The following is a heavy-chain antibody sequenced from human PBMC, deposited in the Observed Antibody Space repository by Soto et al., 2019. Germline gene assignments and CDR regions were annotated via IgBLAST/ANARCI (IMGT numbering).Heavy chain of an antibody. J-gene: IGHJ6*02. V-gene: IGHV3-23*01. Sequence: EVQLLESGGGLVQPGGSLRLSCAASGFTFSSYAMSWVRQAPGKGLEWVSAISGSGGSTYYADSVKGRFTISRDNSKNTLYLQMNSLRAEDTAVYYCALKGSSGWSSYYYYYGMDVWGQGTTVTVSS. CDR1: GFTFSSYA. CDR2: ISGSGGST. CDR3: ALKGSSGWSSYYYYYGMDV. D-gene: IGHD6-19*01.